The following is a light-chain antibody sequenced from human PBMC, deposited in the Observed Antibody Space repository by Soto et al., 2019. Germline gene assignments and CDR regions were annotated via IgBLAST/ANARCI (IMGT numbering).Light chain of an antibody. CDR2: DVS. CDR1: SSDVGGYNY. J-gene: IGLJ1*01. CDR3: CSYATQYPYV. Sequence: QSALTQPRSVSASPGQSVTISCTGGSSDVGGYNYVSWYQQHPGKAPKLVIYDVSKRPSGLPDRFSGSKSGNTASLTISGLQAEDEADYYCCSYATQYPYVFGTGTKVTVL. V-gene: IGLV2-11*01.